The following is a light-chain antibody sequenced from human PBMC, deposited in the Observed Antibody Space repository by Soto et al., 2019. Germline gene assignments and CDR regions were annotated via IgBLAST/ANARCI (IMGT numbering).Light chain of an antibody. Sequence: DIQMTQSPSSLSASIGDRVTISCRASQDIGAYVNWYQHKQGKAPRVLMHAASNLKSGVPPRFSGSGVGRDFTLTISDLQPEDFATYYCQHSYSTRTFGQGTKVERK. CDR2: AAS. J-gene: IGKJ1*01. CDR3: QHSYSTRT. V-gene: IGKV1-39*01. CDR1: QDIGAY.